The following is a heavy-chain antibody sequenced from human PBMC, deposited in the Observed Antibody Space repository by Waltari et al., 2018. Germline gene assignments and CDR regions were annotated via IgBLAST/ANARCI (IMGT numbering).Heavy chain of an antibody. CDR1: GFTFSNAW. V-gene: IGHV3-15*05. CDR3: TTFGPGGY. D-gene: IGHD3-16*01. J-gene: IGHJ4*02. CDR2: IKSKTDGGTI. Sequence: EVQLVESGGDLVKPGGSLRLSCVASGFTFSNAWMKGVRQASGKWWEWVCLIKSKTDGGTIDYASPVKGRFSSSRDDSKDTLYLQMNSLKTEDTAVYYCTTFGPGGYWGQGTLVTVSS.